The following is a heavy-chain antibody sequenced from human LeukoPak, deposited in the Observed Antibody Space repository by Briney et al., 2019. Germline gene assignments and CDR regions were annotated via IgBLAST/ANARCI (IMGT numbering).Heavy chain of an antibody. Sequence: GGSLRLSCAASGFTFSSYSMNWVRQAPGKGLEWVSSISSSSYIYYADSVKGRFTISRDNAKNSPYLQMNSLRAEDTAVYYCARDLLVVPAAILGYWGQGTLVTVSS. V-gene: IGHV3-21*01. CDR2: ISSSSYI. CDR3: ARDLLVVPAAILGY. CDR1: GFTFSSYS. D-gene: IGHD2-2*02. J-gene: IGHJ4*02.